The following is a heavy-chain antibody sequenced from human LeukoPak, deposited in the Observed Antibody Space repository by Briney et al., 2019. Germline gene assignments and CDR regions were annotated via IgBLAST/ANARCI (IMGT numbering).Heavy chain of an antibody. CDR2: ISYDGSNK. CDR1: GFTFSSYA. V-gene: IGHV3-30*04. J-gene: IGHJ6*03. D-gene: IGHD3/OR15-3a*01. CDR3: ARDGRTYYQYYMDV. Sequence: GGSLRLSCAASGFTFSSYAMHWVRQAPGKGLEWVALISYDGSNKYYADSVKGRFTISRDKSKNTLYLQMNSLRAEDTAVYYCARDGRTYYQYYMDVWGKGTTVTVSS.